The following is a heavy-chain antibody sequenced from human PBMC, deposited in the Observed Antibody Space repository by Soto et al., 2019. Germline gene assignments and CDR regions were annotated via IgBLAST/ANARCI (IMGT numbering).Heavy chain of an antibody. V-gene: IGHV4-59*01. D-gene: IGHD2-2*01. CDR3: AGNPIRYCSSTSCQKNWFDP. Sequence: SEPIPLTCTVSGGSISSYYWSWIRQPPGKGLEWIGYISYTGSTNYNPSLKGRVTISVDTSKNQFSLKLSSVTAADTAVYYCAGNPIRYCSSTSCQKNWFDPWGQGTLVTVSS. CDR2: ISYTGST. J-gene: IGHJ5*02. CDR1: GGSISSYY.